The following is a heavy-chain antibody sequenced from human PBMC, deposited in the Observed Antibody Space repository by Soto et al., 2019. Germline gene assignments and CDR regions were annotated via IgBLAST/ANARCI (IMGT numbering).Heavy chain of an antibody. CDR3: AHSRGAPGHFDS. D-gene: IGHD2-2*01. J-gene: IGHJ4*02. CDR2: IYWDDDK. CDR1: GFSLTRNGVG. Sequence: QITLRESGPTLVKPTQTLTLTCTFSGFSLTRNGVGVGWIRQPPGKALEWIALIYWDDDKRYSPSLKTRLTITKDTSKNQVVLTMTNIDPVDTATYYCAHSRGAPGHFDSWGQGTLVTVSS. V-gene: IGHV2-5*02.